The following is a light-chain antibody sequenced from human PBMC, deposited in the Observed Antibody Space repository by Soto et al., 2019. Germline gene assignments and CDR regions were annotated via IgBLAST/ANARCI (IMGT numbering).Light chain of an antibody. CDR1: SSNIGAGYD. Sequence: QSVLRQPPSVSGAPGQRVTISCTGSSSNIGAGYDGHRYQQLPGTAPKLLIYGNSNRPSGVPDRFSGSKSGTSASLAITGRRAEDEADYYCQSYDRSLSGWVFGGGTKLTVL. J-gene: IGLJ3*02. V-gene: IGLV1-40*01. CDR2: GNS. CDR3: QSYDRSLSGWV.